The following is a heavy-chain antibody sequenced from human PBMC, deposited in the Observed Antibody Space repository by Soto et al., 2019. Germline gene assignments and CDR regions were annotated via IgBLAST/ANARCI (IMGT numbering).Heavy chain of an antibody. CDR1: GGSISSYY. V-gene: IGHV4-59*01. J-gene: IGHJ3*02. Sequence: SETLSLTCTVSGGSISSYYWSWIRQPPGKGLEWIGYIYYSGSTNYNPSLKSRVTISVDTSKNQFSLKLSSLTAADTAVYYCAREVCSGGSCYAAFDIWGQGTMVTVS. CDR2: IYYSGST. D-gene: IGHD2-15*01. CDR3: AREVCSGGSCYAAFDI.